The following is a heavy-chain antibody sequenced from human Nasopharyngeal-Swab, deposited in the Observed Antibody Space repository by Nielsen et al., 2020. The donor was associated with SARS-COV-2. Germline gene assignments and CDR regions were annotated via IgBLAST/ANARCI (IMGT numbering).Heavy chain of an antibody. J-gene: IGHJ2*01. CDR1: GVTLSDYY. D-gene: IGHD5-12*01. Sequence: GESLKISCAASGVTLSDYYMSWIRQAPGKGLEWISYLSSTRGSPSYAGSVQGRFTISRDNANNSLYLQMNSLRAEDTAVYYCAITRAWQHWYFDIWGLGTLVTVSS. CDR3: AITRAWQHWYFDI. V-gene: IGHV3-11*06. CDR2: LSSTRGSP.